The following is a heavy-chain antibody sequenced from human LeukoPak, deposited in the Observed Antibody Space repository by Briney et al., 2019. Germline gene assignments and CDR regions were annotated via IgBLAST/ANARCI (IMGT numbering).Heavy chain of an antibody. Sequence: GGSLRLSCAASGFTFSSYAMSWVRQAPGKGLEWVSAISGSGGSTYYADSVKGRFTISRDNSKNTLYLQMNSLRAEDTAVYYWAKGPPVQGVITNLFDPWSQGSLVTVYS. CDR2: ISGSGGST. CDR1: GFTFSSYA. V-gene: IGHV3-23*01. J-gene: IGHJ5*02. CDR3: AKGPPVQGVITNLFDP. D-gene: IGHD3-10*01.